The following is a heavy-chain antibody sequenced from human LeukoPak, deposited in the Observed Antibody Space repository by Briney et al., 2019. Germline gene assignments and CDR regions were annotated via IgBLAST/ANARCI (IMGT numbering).Heavy chain of an antibody. Sequence: SETLSLTCAGYGGSFSGYYWSWIRQPPGKGLEWIGGINHSGSTNYNPSLKSRVTISVDTSKNQFSLKLSSVTAADTAVYYCASLHYDYVWGSYRQRRWFDPWGRGTLVTVSS. D-gene: IGHD3-16*02. CDR3: ASLHYDYVWGSYRQRRWFDP. V-gene: IGHV4-34*01. J-gene: IGHJ5*02. CDR2: INHSGST. CDR1: GGSFSGYY.